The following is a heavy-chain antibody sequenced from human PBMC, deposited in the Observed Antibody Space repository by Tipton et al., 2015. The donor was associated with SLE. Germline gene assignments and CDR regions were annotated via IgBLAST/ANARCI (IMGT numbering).Heavy chain of an antibody. V-gene: IGHV3-48*01. CDR1: GFTFSSYS. J-gene: IGHJ4*02. Sequence: PRLSCAASGFTFSSYSMNWVRRAPGRGLEWVSYIHKSGNSIYYADSVKGRFTISRDNVKNSLYLQMNSLRAEDTAIYYCARDPHSLDYWGQGTLVTVSS. CDR3: ARDPHSLDY. CDR2: IHKSGNSI. D-gene: IGHD1-26*01.